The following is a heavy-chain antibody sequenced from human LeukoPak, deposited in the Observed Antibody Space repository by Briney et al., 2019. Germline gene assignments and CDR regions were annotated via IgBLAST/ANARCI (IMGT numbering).Heavy chain of an antibody. Sequence: SETLSLTCTVSGGSITSYYWSWIRQPPGKGLEWIGFIYSSGCTNYNPSLTSRLTISVDTSKNQFSLKLSSVTAADTAVYYCARHFKHARSGTQHWFDPWGQGTLVTVSS. CDR3: ARHFKHARSGTQHWFDP. CDR1: GGSITSYY. CDR2: IYSSGCT. J-gene: IGHJ5*02. V-gene: IGHV4-4*09. D-gene: IGHD1-14*01.